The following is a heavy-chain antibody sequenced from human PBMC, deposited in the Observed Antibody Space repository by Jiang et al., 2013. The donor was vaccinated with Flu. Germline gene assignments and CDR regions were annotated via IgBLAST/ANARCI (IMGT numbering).Heavy chain of an antibody. CDR1: GGTFSSYA. V-gene: IGHV1-69*06. CDR2: IIPIFGTA. Sequence: SGAEVKKPGSSVKVSCKASGGTFSSYAISWVRQAPGQGLEWMGGIIPIFGTANYAQKFQGRVTITADKSTSTAYMELSSLRSEDTAVYYCASQVGYQLLPHNWFDPWGQGTLVTASS. CDR3: ASQVGYQLLPHNWFDP. D-gene: IGHD2-2*01. J-gene: IGHJ5*02.